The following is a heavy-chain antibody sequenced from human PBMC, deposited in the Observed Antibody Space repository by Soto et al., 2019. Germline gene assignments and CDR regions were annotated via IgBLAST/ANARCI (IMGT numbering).Heavy chain of an antibody. J-gene: IGHJ1*01. V-gene: IGHV1-69*02. D-gene: IGHD3-16*02. Sequence: SLVRLSSRPSGGTFRCYSIRYERQATGQGIEWIGKIIPINSKANYAQKYQGRVKNTADKSTSTAYMVLSSLIFEDTAVYYCASIYYDYIWGSYRAKVLGSFQHWGRGTVVTVSP. CDR3: ASIYYDYIWGSYRAKVLGSFQH. CDR1: GGTFRCYS. CDR2: IIPINSKA.